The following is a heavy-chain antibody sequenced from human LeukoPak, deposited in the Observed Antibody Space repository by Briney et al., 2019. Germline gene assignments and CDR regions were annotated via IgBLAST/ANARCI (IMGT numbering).Heavy chain of an antibody. V-gene: IGHV3-23*01. CDR3: AKDLYDYVWGSYRPTRGVYDC. CDR1: GFTFSNYA. Sequence: GGSLRLSCAASGFTFSNYAMSWVRQAPGKGLEWVSAISGDGSTTYYTDSVKGRFTISRDNSRDTLSLQMNSLRAEDTALYYCAKDLYDYVWGSYRPTRGVYDCWGQGTLVIVSS. CDR2: ISGDGSTT. D-gene: IGHD3-16*02. J-gene: IGHJ4*02.